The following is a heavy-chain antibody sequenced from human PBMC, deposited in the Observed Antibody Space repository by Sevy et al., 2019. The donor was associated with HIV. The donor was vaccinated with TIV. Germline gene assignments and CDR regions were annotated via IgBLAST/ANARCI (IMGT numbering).Heavy chain of an antibody. CDR3: VRVGHSSGSGRSFDF. CDR2: TRNRANSFST. J-gene: IGHJ4*02. Sequence: GGSLRLSCAASGFIFIDHYMDWVRQAPGKGLEWVGRTRNRANSFSTEYAASVKGRFTISRDDSRNSVYLQMNSLKTEDTAVYYCVRVGHSSGSGRSFDFWGQGTLVTVSS. V-gene: IGHV3-72*01. D-gene: IGHD6-25*01. CDR1: GFIFIDHY.